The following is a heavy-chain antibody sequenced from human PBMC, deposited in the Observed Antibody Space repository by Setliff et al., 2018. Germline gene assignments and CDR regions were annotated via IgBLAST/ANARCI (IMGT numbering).Heavy chain of an antibody. D-gene: IGHD4-17*01. CDR3: ARRSGDRGMTTGWPDDFDY. V-gene: IGHV1-69*05. Sequence: ASVKVSCKASGYTFTSYGISWVRQAPGQGLEWMGGTIPLFGTTDYAQKFHGRVTIITDESTSTAYMELSSLTSDDTAVYYCARRSGDRGMTTGWPDDFDYWGRGTLVTVSS. J-gene: IGHJ4*01. CDR1: GYTFTSYG. CDR2: TIPLFGTT.